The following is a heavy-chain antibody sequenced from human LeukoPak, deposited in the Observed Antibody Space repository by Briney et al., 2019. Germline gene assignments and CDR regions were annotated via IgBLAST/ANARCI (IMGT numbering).Heavy chain of an antibody. CDR2: IIPILGIA. Sequence: SVKVSCKASGGTFISYAISWVRQAPGQGLEWMGRIIPILGIANYVQKFQGRVTITADKSTSTAYMELSSLRSEDTAVYYCARSASYDSSGYYYGERYFDYWGQGTLVTVSS. V-gene: IGHV1-69*04. D-gene: IGHD3-22*01. J-gene: IGHJ4*02. CDR1: GGTFISYA. CDR3: ARSASYDSSGYYYGERYFDY.